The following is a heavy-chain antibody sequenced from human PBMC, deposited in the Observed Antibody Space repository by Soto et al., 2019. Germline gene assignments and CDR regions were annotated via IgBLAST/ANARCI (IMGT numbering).Heavy chain of an antibody. CDR2: VRGDNGHT. CDR3: AIDHGYCRSGPCYREWFDP. Sequence: QVQLVQSGAEVKKPGASVKVSCKASGYTFTTHGISWVRQVPGQGLEWMGWVRGDNGHTNYAKSLQGRVTMTTDTSTNTAYVERRSLRSDETAVYYCAIDHGYCRSGPCYREWFDPGSQGTLFTVSS. D-gene: IGHD2-2*01. CDR1: GYTFTTHG. J-gene: IGHJ5*02. V-gene: IGHV1-18*01.